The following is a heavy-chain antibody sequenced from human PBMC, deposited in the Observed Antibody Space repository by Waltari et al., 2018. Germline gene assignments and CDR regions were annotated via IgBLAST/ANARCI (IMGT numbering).Heavy chain of an antibody. CDR1: GYTFTSYD. Sequence: QVQLVQSGAEVKKPGASVKVSCKASGYTFTSYDINWVRQATGPGLEWMGWMNPNSGNTGYAQKFQGRVTMTRNTSISTAYMELSSLRSEDTAVYYCARGYSSGWYSVGGYYYGMDVWGQGTTVTVSS. CDR3: ARGYSSGWYSVGGYYYGMDV. D-gene: IGHD6-19*01. V-gene: IGHV1-8*01. J-gene: IGHJ6*02. CDR2: MNPNSGNT.